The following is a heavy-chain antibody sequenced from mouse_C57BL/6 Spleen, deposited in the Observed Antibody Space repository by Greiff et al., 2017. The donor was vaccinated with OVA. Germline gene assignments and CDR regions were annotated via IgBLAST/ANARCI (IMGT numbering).Heavy chain of an antibody. CDR3: ARQKFGDY. CDR1: GFTFSSYT. J-gene: IGHJ2*01. Sequence: EVKLMESGGGLVKPGGSLKLSCADSGFTFSSYTMSWVRQTPEKRLEWVATISGGGGNTYYPDSVKGRFTISRDNAKNTLYLQMSSLRSEDTALYYCARQKFGDYWGQGTTLTVSS. V-gene: IGHV5-9*01. D-gene: IGHD1-3*01. CDR2: ISGGGGNT.